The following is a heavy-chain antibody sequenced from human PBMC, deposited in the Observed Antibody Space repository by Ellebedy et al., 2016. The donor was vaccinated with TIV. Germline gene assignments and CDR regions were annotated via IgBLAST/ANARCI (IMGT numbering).Heavy chain of an antibody. CDR3: ARAIAVAVDYYYYGMDV. D-gene: IGHD6-19*01. CDR2: ISSSSSYI. CDR1: GFTFSSYS. J-gene: IGHJ6*02. V-gene: IGHV3-21*01. Sequence: GGSLRLXXAASGFTFSSYSMNWVRQAPGKGLEWVSSISSSSSYIYYADSVKGRFTISRDNAKNSLYLQMNSLRAEDTAVYYCARAIAVAVDYYYYGMDVWGQGTTVTVSS.